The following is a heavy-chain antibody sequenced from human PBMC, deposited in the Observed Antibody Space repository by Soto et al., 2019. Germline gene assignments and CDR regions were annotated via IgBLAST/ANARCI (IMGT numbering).Heavy chain of an antibody. CDR2: IRYDGSNI. J-gene: IGHJ4*02. CDR3: ARDGVGATTFFGYFDY. D-gene: IGHD1-26*01. V-gene: IGHV3-33*01. Sequence: QVQLVESGGGVVQPGTSLRLSCAASGLIFSGHGMHWVRQAPGKGLQWVAVIRYDGSNIYYADSVKGRFTISRDNSQNTLYLQMNRLRAEDTAVYYCARDGVGATTFFGYFDYWGQGALVTVSS. CDR1: GLIFSGHG.